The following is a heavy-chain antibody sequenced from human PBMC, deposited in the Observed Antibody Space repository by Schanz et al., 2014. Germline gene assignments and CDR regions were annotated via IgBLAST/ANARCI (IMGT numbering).Heavy chain of an antibody. CDR2: INHGGST. CDR1: GGSFSGYY. D-gene: IGHD2-2*01. V-gene: IGHV4-34*01. J-gene: IGHJ4*02. CDR3: ARAARRTRVVPLYFDY. Sequence: QVQLQQWGAGLLKPSETLSLTCAVYGGSFSGYYWSWIRQPPGKGLEWIAEINHGGSTNYNPSLKGQVTIAVDTSKSQFSLKLRSVTAADTAVYYCARAARRTRVVPLYFDYWGQGTLVTVSS.